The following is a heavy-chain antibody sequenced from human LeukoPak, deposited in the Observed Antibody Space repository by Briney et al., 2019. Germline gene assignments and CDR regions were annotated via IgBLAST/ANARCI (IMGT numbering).Heavy chain of an antibody. D-gene: IGHD3-22*01. CDR2: ISNSGSTI. V-gene: IGHV3-48*03. Sequence: PGGSLRLSCTASGFTFSDYEMNWVRQATGKGLEWVAYISNSGSTINYADSVKGRFTIFRDNAKKSLYLQMNSLRAEDTAVYYCVVVFDYWGQGTLVTVSS. J-gene: IGHJ4*02. CDR3: VVVFDY. CDR1: GFTFSDYE.